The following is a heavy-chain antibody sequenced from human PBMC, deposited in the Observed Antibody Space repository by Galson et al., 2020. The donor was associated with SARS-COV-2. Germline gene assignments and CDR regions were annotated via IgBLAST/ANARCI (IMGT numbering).Heavy chain of an antibody. Sequence: GGSLRLSCTASGFSFRSSAMHWVRQAPGQGLEWVALISYNGNDIYTADSVKGRFTVSRDRSRNTVSLQMTSLRSEDTAVYYCAKSAGEYDYVYGMDVWGQGTTVIVSS. CDR3: AKSAGEYDYVYGMDV. CDR2: ISYNGNDI. D-gene: IGHD4-17*01. CDR1: GFSFRSSA. V-gene: IGHV3-30*04. J-gene: IGHJ6*02.